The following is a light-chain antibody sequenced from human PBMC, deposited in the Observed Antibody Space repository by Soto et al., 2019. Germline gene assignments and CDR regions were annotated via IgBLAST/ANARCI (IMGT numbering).Light chain of an antibody. V-gene: IGLV2-23*02. CDR2: EVS. Sequence: SVLTPPSSLSGSPGHSITLSSPGTSSDVGSYNLVSWYQQHPGEAPKVMIYEVSKRPSGVSNRFSGSKSGNTASLTISGLQAEDEADYYCCSYAGSSTVVFGTGTKVTVL. CDR1: SSDVGSYNL. CDR3: CSYAGSSTVV. J-gene: IGLJ1*01.